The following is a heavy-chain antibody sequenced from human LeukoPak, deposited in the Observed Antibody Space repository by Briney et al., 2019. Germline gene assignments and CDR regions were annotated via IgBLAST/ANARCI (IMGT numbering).Heavy chain of an antibody. J-gene: IGHJ5*02. V-gene: IGHV1-46*01. D-gene: IGHD6-13*01. CDR3: ARGGSSSFGWFDP. Sequence: GASVKVSCKAFGYTFTSNYMHWVRQAPGQGPEWMGVISPSGGSTTYAQKFQGRVTLTRDMATSTDYLELSRLRSDARAVYYCARGGSSSFGWFDPWGQGTLVTVSS. CDR1: GYTFTSNY. CDR2: ISPSGGST.